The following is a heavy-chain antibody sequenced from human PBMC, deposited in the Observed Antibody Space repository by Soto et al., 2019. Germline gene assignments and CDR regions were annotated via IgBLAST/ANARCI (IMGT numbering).Heavy chain of an antibody. CDR1: GFSITNAW. V-gene: IGHV3-15*07. Sequence: EVQLVESGGGLVKPGGSLRLYCVASGFSITNAWMNWVRQAPGKGLEWVGRIKRKIDGETTDYAAPVKGRFTISRDDSKNMLYLQMNSLKADDTALYYCTTGSVEGVWGQGTTVTVSS. J-gene: IGHJ6*02. CDR2: IKRKIDGETT. D-gene: IGHD2-15*01. CDR3: TTGSVEGV.